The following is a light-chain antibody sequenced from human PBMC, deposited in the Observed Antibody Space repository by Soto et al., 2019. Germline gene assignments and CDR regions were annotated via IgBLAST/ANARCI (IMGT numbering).Light chain of an antibody. CDR3: SSYTSSSTRV. CDR1: SSNIGAGYD. J-gene: IGLJ1*01. V-gene: IGLV1-40*01. CDR2: EVS. Sequence: QSVLTQPPSVSGAPGQRVTIPCTGSSSNIGAGYDVHWYQQLPGTAPKLMIYEVSNRPSGVSNRFSGSKSGNTASLTISGLQAEDEADYYCSSYTSSSTRVFGTGTQLTVL.